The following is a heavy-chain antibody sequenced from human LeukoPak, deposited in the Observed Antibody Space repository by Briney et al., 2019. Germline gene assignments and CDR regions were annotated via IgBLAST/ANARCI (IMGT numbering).Heavy chain of an antibody. V-gene: IGHV1-69*08. CDR1: GGTLRTHI. CDR3: TRVNLRGSKYNWFDP. CDR2: ITPIIETT. J-gene: IGHJ5*02. D-gene: IGHD4-11*01. Sequence: SVKVSCKTSGGTLRTHIFSWVRQAPGQGLEWMGRITPIIETTNYAQRFQGRVTITADPYTGTVYMEMSNLRSDDTAIYYCTRVNLRGSKYNWFDPWGQGTLVTVSS.